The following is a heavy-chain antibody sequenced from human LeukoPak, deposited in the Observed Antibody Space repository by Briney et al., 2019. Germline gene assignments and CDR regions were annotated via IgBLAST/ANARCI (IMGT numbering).Heavy chain of an antibody. CDR1: GFTFSSYS. V-gene: IGHV3-21*01. CDR2: ISSSSSYI. Sequence: PGGSLRLSCAASGFTFSSYSMNWVRQAPGKGLEWVSSISSSSSYIYYADSVKGRFTISRDSAKNSLYLQMNSLRAEDTAVYYCARDRGLRLDYGMGVWGQGTTVTVSS. D-gene: IGHD3-10*01. CDR3: ARDRGLRLDYGMGV. J-gene: IGHJ6*02.